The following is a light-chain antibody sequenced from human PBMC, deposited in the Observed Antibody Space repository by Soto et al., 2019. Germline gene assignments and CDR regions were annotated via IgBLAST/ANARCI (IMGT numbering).Light chain of an antibody. CDR1: QGISNY. J-gene: IGKJ3*01. CDR3: QKQYSAPFT. Sequence: DIQMTQSPSSLSASVGDRVTITCRASQGISNYLAWYQQKPGKVPKLLIYAASTLQLGVPSRYSGSGSGTDYTITISNLQPEDVETYYCQKQYSAPFTFRPGTKVDIK. V-gene: IGKV1-27*01. CDR2: AAS.